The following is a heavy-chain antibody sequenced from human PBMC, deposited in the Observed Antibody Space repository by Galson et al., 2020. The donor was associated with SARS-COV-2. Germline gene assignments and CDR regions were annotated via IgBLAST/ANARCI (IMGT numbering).Heavy chain of an antibody. V-gene: IGHV3-30*04. D-gene: IGHD3-22*01. Sequence: GGSLRLSCAASGFTFSSYAMHWVRQAPGKGLEWVAVISYDGSNKYYADSVKGRFTISRDNSKNTLYLQMNSLRAEDTAVYYCARDGDSSGYYNLSRVSNRLNYYYYMDVWGKGTTVTVSS. CDR3: ARDGDSSGYYNLSRVSNRLNYYYYMDV. CDR1: GFTFSSYA. CDR2: ISYDGSNK. J-gene: IGHJ6*03.